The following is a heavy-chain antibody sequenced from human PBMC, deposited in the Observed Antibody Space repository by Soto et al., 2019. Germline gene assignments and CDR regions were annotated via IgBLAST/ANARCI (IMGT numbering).Heavy chain of an antibody. D-gene: IGHD4-17*01. CDR1: GFTLSSYS. CDR2: ISSSSSYI. V-gene: IGHV3-21*01. Sequence: PGGSLRLSCAASGFTLSSYSMKWVRQAPGKGLEWVSSISSSSSYIYYADSVKGRFTISRDNAKNSLYLQMNSLRAEDTAVYYCARDLGPLRGNHDAFDIWGQGTLVTVSS. J-gene: IGHJ3*02. CDR3: ARDLGPLRGNHDAFDI.